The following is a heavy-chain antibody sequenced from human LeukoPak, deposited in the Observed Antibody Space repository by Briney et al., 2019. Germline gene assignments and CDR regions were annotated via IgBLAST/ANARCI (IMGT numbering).Heavy chain of an antibody. J-gene: IGHJ4*02. CDR3: ARGWGYFDY. D-gene: IGHD7-27*01. CDR1: GGSISSSNYY. V-gene: IGHV4-39*07. CDR2: LYYSGST. Sequence: SETLSLTCTVSGGSISSSNYYWGWIRQPPGKGLEWIGSLYYSGSTYYNPSLKSRVTISVDTSKNQFSLKLSSVTAADTAVYYCARGWGYFDYWGQGALVTVSS.